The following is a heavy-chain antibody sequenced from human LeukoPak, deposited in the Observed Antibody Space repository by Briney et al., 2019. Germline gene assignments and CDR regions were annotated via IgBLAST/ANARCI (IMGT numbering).Heavy chain of an antibody. CDR3: AAAVVTVPFDP. J-gene: IGHJ5*02. D-gene: IGHD4-23*01. V-gene: IGHV3-23*01. CDR2: ISGSGGST. Sequence: GGSLRLSCAASGFTFTTYPLSWFGRAQGRGRGGVSAISGSGGSTYYADSVKGRFTISRDNSKNTLYLQMNSLRAEDTAVYYCAAAVVTVPFDPWGQGTLVTVSS. CDR1: GFTFTTYP.